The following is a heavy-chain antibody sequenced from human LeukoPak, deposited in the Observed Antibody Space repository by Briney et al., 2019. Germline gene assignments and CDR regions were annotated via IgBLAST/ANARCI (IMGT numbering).Heavy chain of an antibody. CDR3: AKGVGGSSWYNWFDP. J-gene: IGHJ5*02. CDR1: GFTFGDYA. D-gene: IGHD6-13*01. V-gene: IGHV3-23*01. Sequence: GGSLRLSCTASGFTFGDYAMSWVRQAPGKGLEWVSAISGSGGSTYYADSVKGRFTISRDNSKNTLYLQMNSLRAEDTAVYYCAKGVGGSSWYNWFDPWGQGTLVTVSS. CDR2: ISGSGGST.